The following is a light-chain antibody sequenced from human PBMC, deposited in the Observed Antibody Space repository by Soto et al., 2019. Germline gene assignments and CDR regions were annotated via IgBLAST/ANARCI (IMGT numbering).Light chain of an antibody. Sequence: QSALTQPPSVSGSPGQSVTISCTGTSTDFVRYNRVSWYQQPPGTAPKLMIYEVSKRPSGVPDRFSGSKSGNTASLTISGLQAEEAADYYCSLYTSENAYVFGTGTKLTVL. CDR2: EVS. CDR3: SLYTSENAYV. CDR1: STDFVRYNR. J-gene: IGLJ1*01. V-gene: IGLV2-18*01.